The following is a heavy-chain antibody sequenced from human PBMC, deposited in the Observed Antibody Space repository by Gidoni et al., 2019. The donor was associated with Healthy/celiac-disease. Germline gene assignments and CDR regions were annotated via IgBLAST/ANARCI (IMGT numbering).Heavy chain of an antibody. V-gene: IGHV1-8*01. CDR2: MNPNSGNT. CDR1: GYTFTSYA. D-gene: IGHD3-10*01. Sequence: QVQLVQSGAEVKKPGASVKVSCKASGYTFTSYAINWVRQATGQGLEWMGWMNPNSGNTGYAQKFQGRVTMTRNTSISTAYMELSSLRSEDTAVYYCARLRMVRGVITYYYYGMDVWGQGTTVTVSS. J-gene: IGHJ6*02. CDR3: ARLRMVRGVITYYYYGMDV.